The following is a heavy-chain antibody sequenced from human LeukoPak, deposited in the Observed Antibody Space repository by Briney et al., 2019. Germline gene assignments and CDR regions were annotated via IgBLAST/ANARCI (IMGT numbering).Heavy chain of an antibody. J-gene: IGHJ4*02. V-gene: IGHV3-23*01. CDR1: GFTFSTYA. Sequence: PGGSLRLSCAASGFTFSTYAMSWVRQAPGEGLEWVSGISGTGGSTYYTDSVKGRFTISRDNSKNTLYLQMNSLRAEDTAVYYCARDMSGSSGPLDYWGQGTLVTVSS. CDR2: ISGTGGST. CDR3: ARDMSGSSGPLDY. D-gene: IGHD1-26*01.